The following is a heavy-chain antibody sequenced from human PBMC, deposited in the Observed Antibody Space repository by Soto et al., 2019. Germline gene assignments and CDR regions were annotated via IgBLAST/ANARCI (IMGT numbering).Heavy chain of an antibody. CDR2: ISYDGSNK. J-gene: IGHJ4*02. D-gene: IGHD5-12*01. CDR3: AKDLFRMATSDY. Sequence: QVQLVESGGGVVQPGRSLRLSCAASGFTFSSYGMHWVRQAPGKGLEWVAAISYDGSNKYYADSVKGRFTISRDNSKNTLYLQMNSLRAEDTAVYYCAKDLFRMATSDYWGQGTLVTVSS. CDR1: GFTFSSYG. V-gene: IGHV3-30*18.